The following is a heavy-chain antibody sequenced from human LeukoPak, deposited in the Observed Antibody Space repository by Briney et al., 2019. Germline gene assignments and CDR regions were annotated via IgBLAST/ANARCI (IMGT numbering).Heavy chain of an antibody. V-gene: IGHV3-23*01. CDR1: GFTFSSYA. CDR2: ISGSGGST. Sequence: GGSLRLYCAASGFTFSSYAMSWVRQAPGKGLEWVSAISGSGGSTYYADSVKGRFTISRDNSKNTLYLQMNSLRAEDTAVYYCAKGVFDWLYGENDAFDIWGQGTMVTVSS. D-gene: IGHD3-9*01. CDR3: AKGVFDWLYGENDAFDI. J-gene: IGHJ3*02.